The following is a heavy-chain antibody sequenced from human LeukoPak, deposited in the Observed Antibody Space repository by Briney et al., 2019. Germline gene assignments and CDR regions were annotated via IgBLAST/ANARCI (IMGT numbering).Heavy chain of an antibody. CDR1: GFSFSTYG. J-gene: IGHJ4*02. CDR3: ARDLDIVATIRGGFDY. V-gene: IGHV3-30*03. CDR2: IAPDGSNK. D-gene: IGHD5-12*01. Sequence: GGSLRLSCAASGFSFSTYGMHWVRQTPGKGLEWVAFIAPDGSNKYYGDSAKGRFTISRDNSNNTLYLQMNSLRAEDTAVYYCARDLDIVATIRGGFDYWGQGTLVTVSS.